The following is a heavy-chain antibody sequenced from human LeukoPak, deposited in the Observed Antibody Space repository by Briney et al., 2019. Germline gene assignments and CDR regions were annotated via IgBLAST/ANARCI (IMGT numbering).Heavy chain of an antibody. CDR2: ISSRGDSI. J-gene: IGHJ5*02. CDR3: ARADSSWYWGWFDP. D-gene: IGHD6-13*01. Sequence: PGGSLRLSCAASGFTFSDYYMSWIRQAPGKGLEWISYISSRGDSIQYADSAKGRFTMSRDNAKNSVHLQMSSLRAEDTAVYYCARADSSWYWGWFDPWGQGILVTVSS. CDR1: GFTFSDYY. V-gene: IGHV3-11*01.